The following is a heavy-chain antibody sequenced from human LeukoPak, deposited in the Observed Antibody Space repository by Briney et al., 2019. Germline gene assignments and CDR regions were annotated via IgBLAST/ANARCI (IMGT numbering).Heavy chain of an antibody. V-gene: IGHV4-59*01. J-gene: IGHJ4*02. D-gene: IGHD3-22*01. Sequence: SETLSLTCTVSGGSISSYYWSWIRQPPGKGLEWIGYIYYSGSTNYNPSLKSRVTISVDTSKNQFSLKLSSVTAADTAVYYCARGLGYYDSSGYYIWGQGTLVTVSS. CDR3: ARGLGYYDSSGYYI. CDR1: GGSISSYY. CDR2: IYYSGST.